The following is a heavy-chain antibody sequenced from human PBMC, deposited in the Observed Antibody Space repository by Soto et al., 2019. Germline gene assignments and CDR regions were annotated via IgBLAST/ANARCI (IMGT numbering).Heavy chain of an antibody. CDR3: ARHDLSSYESSSYQGPTFDS. CDR1: GYTFTRHF. D-gene: IGHD3-22*01. J-gene: IGHJ4*02. V-gene: IGHV1-46*01. Sequence: GASVKVSCEASGYTFTRHFMHWVRQAPGQGLQWMGIINPSGGSTNYAQTFQGRVTMTRDTSTSTVYMELSSLRSDDTAVYYCARHDLSSYESSSYQGPTFDSWGQGTLVTVSS. CDR2: INPSGGST.